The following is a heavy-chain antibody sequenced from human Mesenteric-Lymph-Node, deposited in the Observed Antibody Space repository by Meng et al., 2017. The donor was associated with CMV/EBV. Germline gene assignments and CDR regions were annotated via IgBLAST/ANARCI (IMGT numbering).Heavy chain of an antibody. Sequence: KVSCKAAGYTFANYYMQWVRQATGQGLEWMGWMNPNSGNTGYAQKFQGRVTMTRNTSISTADMELSSRRSEDTAVYYWARGGSGVDYWGQGTLVTVSS. CDR1: GYTFANYY. J-gene: IGHJ4*02. CDR3: ARGGSGVDY. V-gene: IGHV1-8*01. CDR2: MNPNSGNT. D-gene: IGHD3-3*01.